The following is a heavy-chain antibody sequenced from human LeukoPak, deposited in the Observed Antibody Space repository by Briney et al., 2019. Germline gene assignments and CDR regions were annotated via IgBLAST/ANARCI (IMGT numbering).Heavy chain of an antibody. CDR3: ASHYYDSSGYMLLFFDY. CDR1: GGSIRSSYYY. J-gene: IGHJ4*02. CDR2: IYDSGST. D-gene: IGHD3-22*01. Sequence: SETLSLTCTVSGGSIRSSYYYWGWIRQPPGKGLEWIGSIYDSGSTYYNPSPKRRLTISVDTSKNQFSLTLTSVTAEDTGVYYCASHYYDSSGYMLLFFDYWGQGTLVTVSS. V-gene: IGHV4-39*01.